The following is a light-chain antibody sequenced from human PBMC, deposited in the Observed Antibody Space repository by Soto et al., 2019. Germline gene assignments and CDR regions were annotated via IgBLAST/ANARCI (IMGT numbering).Light chain of an antibody. J-gene: IGKJ1*01. CDR1: QSIGYY. CDR3: QQSYSTLWT. V-gene: IGKV1-39*01. CDR2: AAS. Sequence: DIQMTQSPSSLSASVGDRLTIACRASQSIGYYLNWYQQKPGKAPQLLIYAASNLQSGVPSRFSGSGSGTDFTLTISSLQPEDFATYYCQQSYSTLWTFGQGTKVDIK.